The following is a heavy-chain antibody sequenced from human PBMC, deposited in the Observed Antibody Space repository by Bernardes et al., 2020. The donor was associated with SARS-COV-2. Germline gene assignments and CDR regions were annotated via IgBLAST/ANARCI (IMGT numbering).Heavy chain of an antibody. CDR2: IWHVGSRA. CDR1: GFTFRNYT. CDR3: ATEDGEWLES. D-gene: IGHD4-17*01. Sequence: WGSLRLSCAASGFTFRNYTMHWVRQAPGKGLEWVSAIWHVGSRAYYVDSVKGRFAISRDNSNNTLYLQMNNLRVEDTALYRCATEDGEWLESWGQGTLVTVSS. J-gene: IGHJ5*01. V-gene: IGHV3-33*01.